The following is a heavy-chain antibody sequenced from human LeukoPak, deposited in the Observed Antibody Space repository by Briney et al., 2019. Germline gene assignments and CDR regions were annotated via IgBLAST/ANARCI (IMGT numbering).Heavy chain of an antibody. Sequence: GGSLRLSCAASGFIFSSYEMNWVRQAPGKGLEWVSYISSSGSTIYYADSVKGRFTISRDNAKNSLYLQMNSLRAEDTAVYYCAELGITMIGGVWGKGTTVTISS. D-gene: IGHD3-10*02. CDR2: ISSSGSTI. CDR1: GFIFSSYE. J-gene: IGHJ6*04. CDR3: AELGITMIGGV. V-gene: IGHV3-48*03.